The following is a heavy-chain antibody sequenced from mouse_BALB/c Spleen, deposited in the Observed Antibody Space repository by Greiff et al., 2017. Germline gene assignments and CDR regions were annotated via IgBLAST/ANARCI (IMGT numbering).Heavy chain of an antibody. Sequence: EVQLVESGGGLVQPGGSRKLSCAASGFTFSSFGMHWVRQAPEKGLEWVAYISSGSSTIYYADTVKGRFTISRDNPKNTLFLQMTSLRSEDTAMYYCARSGDYDRAWFAYWGQGTLVTVSA. CDR2: ISSGSSTI. J-gene: IGHJ3*01. D-gene: IGHD2-4*01. CDR1: GFTFSSFG. V-gene: IGHV5-17*02. CDR3: ARSGDYDRAWFAY.